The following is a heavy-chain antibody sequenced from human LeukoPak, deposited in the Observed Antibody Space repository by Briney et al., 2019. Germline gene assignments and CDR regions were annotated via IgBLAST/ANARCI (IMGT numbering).Heavy chain of an antibody. CDR2: ISYDGTNK. Sequence: GRSLRLSCAASGFTFSNYAMHWVRQAPGKGLEWVAVISYDGTNKYYADSVKGRFTISRDNSKNTLYLQMNSLRAEDTAVYYCARGSGYSYAFTGRERTKSRLDYWGQGTLVTVSS. CDR1: GFTFSNYA. V-gene: IGHV3-30*04. J-gene: IGHJ4*02. CDR3: ARGSGYSYAFTGRERTKSRLDY. D-gene: IGHD5-18*01.